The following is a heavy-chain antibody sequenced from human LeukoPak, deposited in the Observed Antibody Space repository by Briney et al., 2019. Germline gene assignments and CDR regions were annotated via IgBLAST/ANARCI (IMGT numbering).Heavy chain of an antibody. D-gene: IGHD6-13*01. V-gene: IGHV3-33*01. CDR2: IWYDGSNK. CDR3: ARDVSSSWYGSQSNWFDP. CDR1: GFTFSSYG. Sequence: PGGSLRLSCAASGFTFSSYGMHWVRQAPGKGLEWVAVIWYDGSNKYYADSVKGRFTISRDNSKNTLYLQMNSLRAEDTAVYYCARDVSSSWYGSQSNWFDPWGQGTLVTVSP. J-gene: IGHJ5*02.